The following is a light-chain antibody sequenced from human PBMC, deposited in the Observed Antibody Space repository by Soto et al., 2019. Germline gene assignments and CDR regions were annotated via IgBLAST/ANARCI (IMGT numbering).Light chain of an antibody. CDR3: HQYDDGPYT. Sequence: EVVLTQSPGTLSLSPGERATLSCRASQSVAANYLAWYQQKRGQAPRLLIYGASSRATGIPDRFSGSASGTEFTLTISGLQSEDFAVYYCHQYDDGPYTFGQGTK. J-gene: IGKJ2*01. CDR2: GAS. V-gene: IGKV3-20*01. CDR1: QSVAANY.